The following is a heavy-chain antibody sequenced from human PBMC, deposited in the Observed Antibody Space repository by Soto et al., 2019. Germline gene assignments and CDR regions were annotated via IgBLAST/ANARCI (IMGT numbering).Heavy chain of an antibody. CDR2: INHLETT. Sequence: PSETLSLTCTVSGASITFGGYSWSWIRQTPGKGLEWIGYINHLETTFYNPSFESRLTLSIDRAKNQFSLKLHSMSAADRAVYFCARGGGSDSFDYWGQGIPVTVSS. CDR3: ARGGGSDSFDY. J-gene: IGHJ4*02. D-gene: IGHD1-26*01. CDR1: GASITFGGYS. V-gene: IGHV4-30-2*01.